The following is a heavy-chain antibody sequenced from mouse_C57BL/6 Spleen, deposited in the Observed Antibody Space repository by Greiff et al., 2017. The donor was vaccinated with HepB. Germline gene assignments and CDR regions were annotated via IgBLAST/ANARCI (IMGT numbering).Heavy chain of an antibody. CDR2: INPNNGGT. CDR3: AREGYGSSYPY. Sequence: EVQLQQSGPELVKPGASVKISCKASGYTFTDYYMNWVKQSHGKSLEWIGDINPNNGGTSYNQKFKGKATLTVDKSSSTAYMELRSLTSEDSAVYYCAREGYGSSYPYWGQGTLVTVSA. CDR1: GYTFTDYY. V-gene: IGHV1-26*01. J-gene: IGHJ3*01. D-gene: IGHD1-1*01.